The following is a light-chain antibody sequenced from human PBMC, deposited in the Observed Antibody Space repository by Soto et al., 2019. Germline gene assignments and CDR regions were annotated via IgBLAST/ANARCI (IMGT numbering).Light chain of an antibody. J-gene: IGLJ1*01. V-gene: IGLV2-14*01. CDR2: EVS. CDR1: SSHVGGYNY. Sequence: QSALTQPASVSGSPGQSITISCTGTSSHVGGYNYVSWYQQHPGKAPKLMIYEVSNRPSGVSNRFSGSKSGNTASLTISGLQAEDEADYYCSSYTSSSTPYVFGPGTKLTVL. CDR3: SSYTSSSTPYV.